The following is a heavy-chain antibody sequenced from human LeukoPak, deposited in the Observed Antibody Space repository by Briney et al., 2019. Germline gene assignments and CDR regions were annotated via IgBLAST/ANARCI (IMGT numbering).Heavy chain of an antibody. Sequence: PGGSLRLSCAASGFTFSSYSMNWVRQAPGKGLEWVSSISSSSSYIYYADSVKGRFTISRDNAKNSLYLQMNSLRAEDTAVYYCARDLGMGVPFDYWGQGTPVTVSS. CDR1: GFTFSSYS. D-gene: IGHD3-3*01. CDR3: ARDLGMGVPFDY. V-gene: IGHV3-21*01. J-gene: IGHJ4*02. CDR2: ISSSSSYI.